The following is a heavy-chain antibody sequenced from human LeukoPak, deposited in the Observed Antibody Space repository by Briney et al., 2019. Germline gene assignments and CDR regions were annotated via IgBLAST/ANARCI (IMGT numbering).Heavy chain of an antibody. CDR1: GGSFSGYY. CDR3: ARGRASIAVRPLIHYYYYMDV. J-gene: IGHJ6*03. V-gene: IGHV4-59*10. CDR2: IYTSGST. D-gene: IGHD6-6*01. Sequence: PSETLSLTCAVYGGSFSGYYWSWIRQPAGKGLEWIGRIYTSGSTNYNPSLKSRVTMSVDTSKNQFSLKLSSVTAADTAVYYCARGRASIAVRPLIHYYYYMDVWGKGTTVTVSS.